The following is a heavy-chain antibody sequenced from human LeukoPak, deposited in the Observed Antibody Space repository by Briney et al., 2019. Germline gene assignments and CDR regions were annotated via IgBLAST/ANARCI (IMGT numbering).Heavy chain of an antibody. J-gene: IGHJ5*02. V-gene: IGHV4-59*01. CDR1: GGSISSYY. D-gene: IGHD5-24*01. CDR3: ARAETIVEMATIDWFDP. Sequence: SETLSLTCTVSGGSISSYYWSWIRQPPGKGLEWIGYIYYTGSTNYNPSLKSRVTLSIDTSKSQFSLKLSSVTAADTAVYYCARAETIVEMATIDWFDPWGQGTLVTVSS. CDR2: IYYTGST.